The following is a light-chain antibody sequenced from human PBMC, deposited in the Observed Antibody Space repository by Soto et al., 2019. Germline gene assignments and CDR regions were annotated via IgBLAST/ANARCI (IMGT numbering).Light chain of an antibody. V-gene: IGLV1-44*01. Sequence: QCVLTQPPSASGTPGQRVTISCSGSSSNIGSNSVNWYQQLPGTAPKLLIYNNNQRPSGVPDRFSGSKSGTSASLAISGLQSEDESDYYCAAWDDSLDGPIFGTGTKVTVL. CDR1: SSNIGSNS. CDR3: AAWDDSLDGPI. CDR2: NNN. J-gene: IGLJ1*01.